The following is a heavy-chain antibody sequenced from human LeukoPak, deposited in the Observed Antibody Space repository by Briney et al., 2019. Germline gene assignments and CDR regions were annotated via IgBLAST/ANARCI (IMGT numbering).Heavy chain of an antibody. Sequence: SVTVSCKASGYTFTGYYMHWVRQAPGPGHEWVGWINPNSGGTNYAQKFQGRVTMTSDTSISTAYMELTRMRYNDTAVYDCARDTIFGVVIMRCDAFDIWGQGTMVTVSS. CDR3: ARDTIFGVVIMRCDAFDI. D-gene: IGHD3-3*01. CDR1: GYTFTGYY. V-gene: IGHV1-2*02. J-gene: IGHJ3*02. CDR2: INPNSGGT.